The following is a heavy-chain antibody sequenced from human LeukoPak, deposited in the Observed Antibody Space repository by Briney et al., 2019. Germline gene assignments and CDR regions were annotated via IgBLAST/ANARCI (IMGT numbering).Heavy chain of an antibody. J-gene: IGHJ4*02. D-gene: IGHD3-22*01. CDR2: IHYSGST. CDR1: GGSISSYF. CDR3: VRFRSGYSFDY. V-gene: IGHV4-59*01. Sequence: SETLSLTCTVSGGSISSYFWSWIRQPPGKGLGWIGYIHYSGSTNYNPSLKSRVTISVDTSKNQFSLKVSSVTAAETAVYYCVRFRSGYSFDYWGQGTLVTVSS.